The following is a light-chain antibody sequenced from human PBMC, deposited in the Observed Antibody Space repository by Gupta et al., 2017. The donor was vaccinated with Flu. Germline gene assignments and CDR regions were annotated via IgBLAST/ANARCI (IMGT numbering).Light chain of an antibody. CDR3: SSYTNTNTRVV. CDR1: SGDLGGYND. V-gene: IGLV2-14*01. Sequence: ITISCTGTSGDLGGYNDVSWYQQHPGKAPKLMIFEVSNRPSGVSNRFSGSKSGNTASLTISGLQAEDEADYYCSSYTNTNTRVVFGGGTKLTVL. J-gene: IGLJ2*01. CDR2: EVS.